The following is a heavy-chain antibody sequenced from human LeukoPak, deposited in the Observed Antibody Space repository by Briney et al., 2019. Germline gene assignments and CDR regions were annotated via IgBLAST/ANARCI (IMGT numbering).Heavy chain of an antibody. CDR1: GLAFSIST. V-gene: IGHV3-23*01. J-gene: IGHJ4*02. CDR3: AGRPSGEGLAPLDY. Sequence: GGSLRLSCAASGLAFSISTMSWVRQAPGKGLECVSIISGSGAATYYTDSVTGRFTISRDNSKNILFLQMNSLRAEDTAVYYCAGRPSGEGLAPLDYWGQGALVAVSS. D-gene: IGHD1-14*01. CDR2: ISGSGAAT.